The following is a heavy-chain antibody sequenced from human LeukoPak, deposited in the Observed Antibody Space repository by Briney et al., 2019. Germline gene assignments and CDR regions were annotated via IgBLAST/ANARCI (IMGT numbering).Heavy chain of an antibody. V-gene: IGHV1-18*01. CDR1: DYTFTSYG. J-gene: IGHJ4*02. CDR3: ARKGYDILTGEIDY. CDR2: ISAYNGNT. D-gene: IGHD3-9*01. Sequence: GASVKVSCKASDYTFTSYGISWVRQAPGQGLEWMGWISAYNGNTNYAQKLQGRVTMTTDTSTSTAYMELRSLRSDDTAVYYCARKGYDILTGEIDYWGQGTLVTVSS.